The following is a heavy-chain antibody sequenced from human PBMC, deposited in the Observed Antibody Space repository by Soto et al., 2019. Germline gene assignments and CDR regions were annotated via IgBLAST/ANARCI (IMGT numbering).Heavy chain of an antibody. J-gene: IGHJ4*02. D-gene: IGHD4-17*01. CDR3: AKTPSYGDYGFDY. CDR2: ISSSSSYI. V-gene: IGHV3-21*01. CDR1: GFTFSSYS. Sequence: LRLSCAASGFTFSSYSMNWVRQAPGKGLEWVSSISSSSSYIYYADSVKGRFTISRDNAKNSLYLQMNSLRAEDTAVYYCAKTPSYGDYGFDYWGQGTLVTVSS.